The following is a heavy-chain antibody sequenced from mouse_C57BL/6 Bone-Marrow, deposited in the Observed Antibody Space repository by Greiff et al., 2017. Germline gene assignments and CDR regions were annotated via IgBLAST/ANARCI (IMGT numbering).Heavy chain of an antibody. CDR2: IHPGGSYT. J-gene: IGHJ4*01. V-gene: IGHV5-6*01. D-gene: IGHD1-2*01. CDR3: ARPSNDYGYMDY. CDR1: GFTFSSYG. Sequence: EVQGVESGADLVKPGGSLKLSCAASGFTFSSYGMSWVRQTPDKRLEWVATIHPGGSYTYYTDNFKGRSTISRDNATTTPYLQMSSLTSEDTAMYYCARPSNDYGYMDYWGQGTTVTVSS.